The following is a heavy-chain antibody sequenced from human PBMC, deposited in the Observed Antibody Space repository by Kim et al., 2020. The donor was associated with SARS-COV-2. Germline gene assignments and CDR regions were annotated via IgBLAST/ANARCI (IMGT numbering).Heavy chain of an antibody. CDR3: ANGRNWYHYYYMDV. CDR1: GFTFSSYA. J-gene: IGHJ6*03. V-gene: IGHV3-23*01. Sequence: LSLTCAASGFTFSSYAMSWVRQASGKGLEWVSAISGSGGSTYYADSVKGRFTISRDNSKNTLYLQMNTLRAEDTAVYYCANGRNWYHYYYMDVWGKW. D-gene: IGHD1-26*01. CDR2: ISGSGGST.